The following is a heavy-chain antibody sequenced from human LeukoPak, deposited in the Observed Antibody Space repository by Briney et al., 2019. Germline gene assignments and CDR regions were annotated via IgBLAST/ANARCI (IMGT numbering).Heavy chain of an antibody. V-gene: IGHV5-51*01. CDR3: ASPRVGATAFDI. CDR2: INPGDSDT. J-gene: IGHJ3*02. D-gene: IGHD1-26*01. CDR1: GYSFTTYW. Sequence: GESLKISCKGAGYSFTTYWIGWVRQLPGKGLEYMGIINPGDSDTRYSPSFQGQVTISVDKSISTAYLQWSSLKASDTAMYYCASPRVGATAFDIWGQGTMVTVSS.